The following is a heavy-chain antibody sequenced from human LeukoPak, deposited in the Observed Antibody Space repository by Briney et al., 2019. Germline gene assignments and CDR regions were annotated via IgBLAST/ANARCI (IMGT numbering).Heavy chain of an antibody. V-gene: IGHV3-7*01. CDR2: IKEDGSEK. CDR3: ARLNWNYADY. D-gene: IGHD3-3*01. Sequence: PGGSLRLSCAASGFTVSSNYMTWVRQAPGKGLEWVANIKEDGSEKDYVDSVKGRFTISRDNGKNSLYLQMNSLRGEDTAVYYCARLNWNYADYWGQGTLVTVST. CDR1: GFTVSSNY. J-gene: IGHJ4*02.